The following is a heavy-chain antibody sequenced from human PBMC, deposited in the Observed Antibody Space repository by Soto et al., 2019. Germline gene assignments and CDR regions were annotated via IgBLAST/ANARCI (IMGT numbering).Heavy chain of an antibody. Sequence: QAQLVESGGGVVQPGRSLRLSCAASGFTFSRYGMHWVRQAPGKGLEWVAVISYDGSNKYYADSVKGRFTISRDNSKNTLYLQMNSLRAEDTAVYYCAKDSRIVVVTAPYDYWGQGTLVTVSS. J-gene: IGHJ4*02. V-gene: IGHV3-30*18. D-gene: IGHD2-21*02. CDR3: AKDSRIVVVTAPYDY. CDR2: ISYDGSNK. CDR1: GFTFSRYG.